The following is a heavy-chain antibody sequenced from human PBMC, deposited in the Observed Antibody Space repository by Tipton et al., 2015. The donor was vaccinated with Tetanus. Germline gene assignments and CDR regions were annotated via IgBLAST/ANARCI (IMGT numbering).Heavy chain of an antibody. CDR1: GGSITNGGYH. CDR2: TSYTGTT. CDR3: GTVGLVTASVKY. J-gene: IGHJ4*01. D-gene: IGHD2-21*02. Sequence: VKPSETLSLTCTVSGGSITNGGYHWSWIRQHPGKGLDWIGYTSYTGTTHYNPSLKSRVTISLDRSKNQFSLKLTSVTAADTAVYYCGTVGLVTASVKYWGQGTLVTVSS. V-gene: IGHV4-31*03.